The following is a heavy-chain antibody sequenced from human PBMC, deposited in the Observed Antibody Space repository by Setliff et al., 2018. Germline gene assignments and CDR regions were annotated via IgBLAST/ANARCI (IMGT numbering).Heavy chain of an antibody. CDR2: IGTAGDT. V-gene: IGHV3-23*01. J-gene: IGHJ4*02. Sequence: GGSLRLSCAASGFTFSSYAMSWVRQAPGKGLEWVSAIGTAGDTYYPGSVKGRFTISRDNVKNSLFLQMNSLRAEDTAVYYCVRDLHWGFDYWGLGTLVTVSS. CDR3: VRDLHWGFDY. D-gene: IGHD7-27*01. CDR1: GFTFSSYA.